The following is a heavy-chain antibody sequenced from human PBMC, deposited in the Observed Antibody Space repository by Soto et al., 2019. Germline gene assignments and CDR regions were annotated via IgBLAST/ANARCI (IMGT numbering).Heavy chain of an antibody. D-gene: IGHD3-22*01. V-gene: IGHV1-69*13. Sequence: SVKVSGKASGGTFSSYAISWVRQAPGQGLEWMGGIIPIFGTANYAQKFQGRVTITADESTSTAYMELSSLRSEDTAVYYCARGRVDYYYDSSGPLPTLGYWDQGTLVTVSS. J-gene: IGHJ4*02. CDR2: IIPIFGTA. CDR1: GGTFSSYA. CDR3: ARGRVDYYYDSSGPLPTLGY.